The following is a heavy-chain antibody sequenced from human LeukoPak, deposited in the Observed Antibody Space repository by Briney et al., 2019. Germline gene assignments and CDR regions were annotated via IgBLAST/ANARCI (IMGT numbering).Heavy chain of an antibody. CDR2: IYYSGST. CDR3: ARTPRWGCSGGSCYLDY. Sequence: SETLSLTCTVSGGSISSYYRSWIRQPPGKGLEWIGYIYYSGSTNYNPSLKSRVTISVDTSKNQFSLKLSSVTAADTAVYYCARTPRWGCSGGSCYLDYWGQGTLVTVSS. D-gene: IGHD2-15*01. V-gene: IGHV4-59*01. J-gene: IGHJ4*02. CDR1: GGSISSYY.